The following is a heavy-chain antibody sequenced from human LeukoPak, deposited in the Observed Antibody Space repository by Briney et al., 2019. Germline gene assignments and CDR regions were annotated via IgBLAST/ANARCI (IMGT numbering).Heavy chain of an antibody. CDR2: IYYSGSA. Sequence: SETLSLTCTVSGGSISSYYWSWIRQPPGKGLEWIGYIYYSGSANYNPSLKSRVTISVDTSKNQFSLKLSSVAAADTAVYYCARGAPRDYIWGSYRYDWFDPWGQGTLVTVSS. D-gene: IGHD3-16*02. V-gene: IGHV4-59*01. CDR3: ARGAPRDYIWGSYRYDWFDP. J-gene: IGHJ5*02. CDR1: GGSISSYY.